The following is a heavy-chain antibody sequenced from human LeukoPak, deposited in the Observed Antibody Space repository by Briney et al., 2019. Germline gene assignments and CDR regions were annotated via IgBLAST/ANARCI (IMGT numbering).Heavy chain of an antibody. V-gene: IGHV1-8*02. CDR3: ARVNYDSSGYYYTPYYFDY. CDR2: MNPNSGNT. CDR1: GYAFTSYD. Sequence: ASVKVSCKASGYAFTSYDINWVRQATGQGLEWMGWMNPNSGNTGYAQKFQGRVTMTRNTSISTAYMELSSLRSEDTAVYYCARVNYDSSGYYYTPYYFDYWGQGTLVTVSS. D-gene: IGHD3-22*01. J-gene: IGHJ4*02.